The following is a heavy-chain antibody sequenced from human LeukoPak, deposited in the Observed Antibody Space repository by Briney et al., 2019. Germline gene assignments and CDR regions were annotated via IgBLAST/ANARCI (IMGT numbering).Heavy chain of an antibody. CDR3: ARVHDYGDLRMDY. V-gene: IGHV1-2*02. CDR2: INPNSGGT. CDR1: GYTFTGYY. Sequence: ASVKVSCKASGYTFTGYYMHWVRQAPGQGLEWMGWINPNSGGTNYAQKFQGRVTMTRDTSISTAYMELSRLRSDDTAAYYCARVHDYGDLRMDYWGQGTLVTVSS. J-gene: IGHJ4*02. D-gene: IGHD4-17*01.